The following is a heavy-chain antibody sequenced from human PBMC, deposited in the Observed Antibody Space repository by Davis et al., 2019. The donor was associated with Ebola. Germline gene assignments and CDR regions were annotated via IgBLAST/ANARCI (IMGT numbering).Heavy chain of an antibody. D-gene: IGHD6-13*01. J-gene: IGHJ4*02. CDR1: GGSISSSSYY. Sequence: MPSEALSLTCTVSGGSISSSSYYWGWIRQPPGKGLEWIGSIYYSGSTYYNPSLKSRVTISVETSKNQFSLKLSSVTAADTAVYYCARQSIAAAVYFDYWGQGTLVTVSS. CDR2: IYYSGST. V-gene: IGHV4-39*01. CDR3: ARQSIAAAVYFDY.